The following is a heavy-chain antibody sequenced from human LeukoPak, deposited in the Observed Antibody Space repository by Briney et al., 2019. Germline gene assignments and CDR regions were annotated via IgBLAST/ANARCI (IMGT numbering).Heavy chain of an antibody. D-gene: IGHD3-10*01. CDR3: TRGYYYNSGSFDF. CDR1: GFRISDYG. CDR2: ISYDGTH. J-gene: IGHJ4*02. V-gene: IGHV3-30*03. Sequence: GGSLRLSCAASGFRISDYGMHWVRQAPGKGLEWVAAISYDGTHYSDSVKGRFTIFRDNVKNTLYLQMNSLRPEDTAVYYCTRGYYYNSGSFDFWGQGTLVTVSS.